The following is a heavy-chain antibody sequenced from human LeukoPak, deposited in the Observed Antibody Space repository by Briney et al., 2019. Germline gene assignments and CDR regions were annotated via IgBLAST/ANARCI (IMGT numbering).Heavy chain of an antibody. Sequence: GGSLTLSCTASGFDFSNSFMSWVRQAPGKGLEWISYISSRSTTIYYADSVKGRFTISRDNGKNTVYLQMNNLRVDDTAVFYCGKGSLAVAATPLDFWGQRTLVTVSS. CDR3: GKGSLAVAATPLDF. D-gene: IGHD6-19*01. CDR1: GFDFSNSF. J-gene: IGHJ4*02. CDR2: ISSRSTTI. V-gene: IGHV3-11*01.